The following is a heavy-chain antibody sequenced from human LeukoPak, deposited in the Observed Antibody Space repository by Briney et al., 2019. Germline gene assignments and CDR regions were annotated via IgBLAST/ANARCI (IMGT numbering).Heavy chain of an antibody. CDR2: FDPEDDEK. V-gene: IGHV1-24*01. CDR1: GYMFTELS. CDR3: AAELSSGYFDY. D-gene: IGHD3-22*01. J-gene: IGHJ4*02. Sequence: ASVKVSCKVSGYMFTELSMHWVRQPPGKGLEWMGGFDPEDDEKMYAQKFQGRVTMTEDTSTDTAYMELSSLRSEDTAVYYCAAELSSGYFDYWGQGTLVTVSS.